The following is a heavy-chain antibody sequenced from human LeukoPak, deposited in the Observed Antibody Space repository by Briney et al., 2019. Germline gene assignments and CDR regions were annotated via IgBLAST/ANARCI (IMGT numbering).Heavy chain of an antibody. CDR1: GFTFSSCG. CDR3: AKSRLGGYSGSSSWFDP. J-gene: IGHJ5*02. D-gene: IGHD1-26*01. CDR2: IRYDGSNK. Sequence: GGSLRLSCAASGFTFSSCGMHWVRQPPGKGLEWVAFIRYDGSNKYYADSVKGRFTISRDNSKNTLYLQMNSLRAEDTAVYYCAKSRLGGYSGSSSWFDPWGQGTLVTVSS. V-gene: IGHV3-30*02.